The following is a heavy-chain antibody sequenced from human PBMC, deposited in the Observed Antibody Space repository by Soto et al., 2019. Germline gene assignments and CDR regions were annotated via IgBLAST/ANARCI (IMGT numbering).Heavy chain of an antibody. CDR2: VSHDGRNT. CDR1: GFTFGDYA. D-gene: IGHD6-19*01. J-gene: IGHJ4*02. CDR3: AKGGRQWLVTSDFNY. Sequence: PGGSLRLSCAASGFTFGDYAMHWVRQAPGKGLEGVAVVSHDGRNTHYADSVKGRFTISRDSSKNTVSPEMTSLRAEDTAVYYCAKGGRQWLVTSDFNYWGQGALVTVSS. V-gene: IGHV3-30*18.